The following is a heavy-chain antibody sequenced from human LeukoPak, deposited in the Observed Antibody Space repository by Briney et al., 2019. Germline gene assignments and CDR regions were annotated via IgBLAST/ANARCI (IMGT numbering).Heavy chain of an antibody. J-gene: IGHJ4*02. CDR3: ARDGDYGDYVDY. Sequence: SDTLSLTCTVSGGSISSYYWSWIRQPAGKGLEWIGRIYTSGSTNYNPSLKSRVTLPVDTSKNQFSLKLSSVTAADTAVYYCARDGDYGDYVDYWGQGTLVTVSS. CDR1: GGSISSYY. V-gene: IGHV4-4*07. CDR2: IYTSGST. D-gene: IGHD4-17*01.